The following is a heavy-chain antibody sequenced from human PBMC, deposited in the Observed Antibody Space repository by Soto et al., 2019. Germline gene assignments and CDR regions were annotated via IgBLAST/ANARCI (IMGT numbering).Heavy chain of an antibody. CDR1: GGTFSSYA. J-gene: IGHJ4*02. CDR3: ARDSTKTTVTIGY. Sequence: SVKVSCKASGGTFSSYAISWVRQAPGQGLEWMGGIIPIFGTANYAQKFQGRVTITADESTSTVYMELSSLRSEDTAVYYCARDSTKTTVTIGYWGQGTLVTVSS. D-gene: IGHD4-17*01. CDR2: IIPIFGTA. V-gene: IGHV1-69*13.